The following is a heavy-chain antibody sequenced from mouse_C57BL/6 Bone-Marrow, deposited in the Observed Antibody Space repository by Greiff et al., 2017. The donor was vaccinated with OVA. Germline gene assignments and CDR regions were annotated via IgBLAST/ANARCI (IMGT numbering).Heavy chain of an antibody. CDR2: IYPRSGNT. Sequence: VKLQESGAELARPGASVKLSCKASGYTFTSYGISWVKQRTGQGLEWIGEIYPRSGNTYYNEKFKGKATLTADKSSSTAYMELRSLTSEDSAVYFCARGDGYYGFAYWGQGTLVTVSA. CDR1: GYTFTSYG. V-gene: IGHV1-81*01. CDR3: ARGDGYYGFAY. D-gene: IGHD2-3*01. J-gene: IGHJ3*01.